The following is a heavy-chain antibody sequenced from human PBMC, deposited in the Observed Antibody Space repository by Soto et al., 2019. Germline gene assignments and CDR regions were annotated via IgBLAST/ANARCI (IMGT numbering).Heavy chain of an antibody. V-gene: IGHV3-48*03. CDR3: ARGPPKNIVVVPAAKYYYYGMDV. CDR1: GFTFSSYE. D-gene: IGHD2-2*01. J-gene: IGHJ6*02. CDR2: ISSSGSTI. Sequence: GGSLRLSCAASGFTFSSYEMNWVRQAPGKGLEWVSYISSSGSTIYYADSVKGRFTISRDNAKNSLYLQMNSLRAEDTAVYYCARGPPKNIVVVPAAKYYYYGMDVWGQGTTVTVS.